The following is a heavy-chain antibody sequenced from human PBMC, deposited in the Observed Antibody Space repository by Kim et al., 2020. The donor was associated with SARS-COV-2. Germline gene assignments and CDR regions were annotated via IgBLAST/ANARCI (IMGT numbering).Heavy chain of an antibody. CDR3: VRRKASGWYLAGTYYFDY. D-gene: IGHD6-19*01. V-gene: IGHV3-64D*09. Sequence: GGSLRLSCSASGFTFSSYAMHWVRQAPGKGLEYVSAISSNGGSTYYADSVKGRFTISRDNSKNTLYLQMSSLRAEDTAVYYCVRRKASGWYLAGTYYFDYWGQGTLVTVSS. J-gene: IGHJ4*02. CDR2: ISSNGGST. CDR1: GFTFSSYA.